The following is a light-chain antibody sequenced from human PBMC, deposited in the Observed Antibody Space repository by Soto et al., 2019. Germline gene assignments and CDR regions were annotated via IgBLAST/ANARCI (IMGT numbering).Light chain of an antibody. Sequence: IVLTQSPGTLSLSPGEGATLSCRASQNVRGDSLVWYQHKPGQAPRVLIYGASTRATGVPVRFSGSGSGTDFTLTITRLEPEDCAMYYCQQYGDSPETFGQGTKVDIK. CDR2: GAS. CDR3: QQYGDSPET. V-gene: IGKV3-20*01. CDR1: QNVRGDS. J-gene: IGKJ1*01.